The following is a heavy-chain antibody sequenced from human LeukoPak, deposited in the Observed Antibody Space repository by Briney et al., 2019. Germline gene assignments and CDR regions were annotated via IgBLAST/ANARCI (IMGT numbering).Heavy chain of an antibody. CDR2: ISSSSSTI. CDR1: GFTFSSYS. J-gene: IGHJ4*02. Sequence: GGSLRLSCAASGFTFSSYSMNWVRQAPGKGLEWVSYISSSSSTIYYADSVKGRFTISRDNAKNSLYLQMNSLRAEDTAVYYCARDLTADYWGQGTLVTVSS. CDR3: ARDLTADY. V-gene: IGHV3-48*04.